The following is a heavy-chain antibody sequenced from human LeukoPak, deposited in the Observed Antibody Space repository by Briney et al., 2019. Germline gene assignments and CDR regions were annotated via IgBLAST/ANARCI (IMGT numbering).Heavy chain of an antibody. Sequence: GGSLRLSCAASGFTLSDHYISWIRQPPGRGLEWVSYISGSSGDIYFADSVKGRFTISRDNARNLVYLQMGSLRAEDTVLYYCAGGHYGLDVWGQGTTVIVSS. J-gene: IGHJ6*02. V-gene: IGHV3-11*01. CDR2: ISGSSGDI. CDR1: GFTLSDHY. D-gene: IGHD3-10*01. CDR3: AGGHYGLDV.